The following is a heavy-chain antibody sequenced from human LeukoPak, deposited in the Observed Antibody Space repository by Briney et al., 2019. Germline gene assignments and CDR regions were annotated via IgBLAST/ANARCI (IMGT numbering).Heavy chain of an antibody. D-gene: IGHD3/OR15-3a*01. CDR1: GGSVSSGTYY. CDR2: IYYSGST. CDR3: ARAQTTMIYYFDY. J-gene: IGHJ4*02. V-gene: IGHV4-31*03. Sequence: SETLSLTCTVSGGSVSSGTYYWSWIRQHPGKGLEWIGYIYYSGSTYYNPSLKSRVTISVDTSKNQFSLKLSSVTAADTAVYYCARAQTTMIYYFDYWGQGTLVTVSS.